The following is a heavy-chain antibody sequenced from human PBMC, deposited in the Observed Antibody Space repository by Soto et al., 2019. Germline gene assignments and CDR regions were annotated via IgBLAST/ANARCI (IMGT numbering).Heavy chain of an antibody. CDR1: GFTFSSYA. CDR3: AKPTHSKPCFDP. V-gene: IGHV3-23*01. Sequence: GGSLRLSCAASGFTFSSYAMSWVRQAPGKGLEWVSAISAGGGNTYYRDSVKGRFTISRDNSKNTLYLQMNSLRAEDTAVYFCAKPTHSKPCFDPWGGEPLVTVPS. CDR2: ISAGGGNT. J-gene: IGHJ5*02.